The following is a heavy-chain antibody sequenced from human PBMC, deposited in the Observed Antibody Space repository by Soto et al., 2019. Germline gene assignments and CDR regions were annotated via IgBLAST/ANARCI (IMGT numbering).Heavy chain of an antibody. J-gene: IGHJ4*02. D-gene: IGHD2-2*01. CDR2: ISGGATST. Sequence: EVQLLESGGGLVQPGGSLRLSCAASGFTFSNFAMSWVRQAPGKVLEWVSAISGGATSTYYADIVKGRFTISRDNSKNTLSLQMNGLRVEDTALYYCAKGPTLVFPQLGNWGPGTLVTVSP. CDR3: AKGPTLVFPQLGN. CDR1: GFTFSNFA. V-gene: IGHV3-23*01.